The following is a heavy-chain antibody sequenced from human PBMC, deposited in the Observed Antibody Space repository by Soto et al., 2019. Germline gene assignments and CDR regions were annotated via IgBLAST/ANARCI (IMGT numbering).Heavy chain of an antibody. CDR3: SKESMPDHYGHTLFDY. V-gene: IGHV3-23*01. CDR2: FSDGGRA. D-gene: IGHD4-17*01. CDR1: GFSFSNYA. J-gene: IGHJ4*02. Sequence: EVQLLESGGGLVQPGGSLRLSCEASGFSFSNYALSWVRQSPGKGLEWVSTFSDGGRAYYADSVKGNFTIAKDTSKNTLPLQSISLIAEDTAVYYCSKESMPDHYGHTLFDYWGQATRVTVSS.